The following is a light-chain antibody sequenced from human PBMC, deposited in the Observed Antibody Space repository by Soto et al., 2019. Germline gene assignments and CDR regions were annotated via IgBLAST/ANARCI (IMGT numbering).Light chain of an antibody. Sequence: EIGLTQSPGTLSWSPGERATLSCRASQSVSSTYLAWYQQKPGQAPRLLIYAASSRATGIPDRFSGSGSGTDFTLTISRLEPEDFAVYYCQQYGSSPPITFGQGTRLEIK. V-gene: IGKV3-20*01. CDR3: QQYGSSPPIT. CDR2: AAS. CDR1: QSVSSTY. J-gene: IGKJ5*01.